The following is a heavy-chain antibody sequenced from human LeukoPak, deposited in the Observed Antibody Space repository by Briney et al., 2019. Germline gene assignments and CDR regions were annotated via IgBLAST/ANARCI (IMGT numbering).Heavy chain of an antibody. CDR3: ASRLMVEMSTYFDY. CDR1: GGTFSTYA. D-gene: IGHD5-24*01. CDR2: ISHIFGSA. Sequence: SVKVSCKASGGTFSTYAISWVRQAPGQGREWMGGISHIFGSANYAQKFQGRVTITADESTTTAYMELSSLRSEDTAMYYCASRLMVEMSTYFDYWGQGTLVTVSS. V-gene: IGHV1-69*13. J-gene: IGHJ4*02.